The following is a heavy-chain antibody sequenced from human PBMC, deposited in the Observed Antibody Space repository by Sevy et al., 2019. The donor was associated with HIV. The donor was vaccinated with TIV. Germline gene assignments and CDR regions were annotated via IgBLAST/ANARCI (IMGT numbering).Heavy chain of an antibody. D-gene: IGHD3-22*01. J-gene: IGHJ6*03. CDR2: ISGSGTRT. Sequence: GGYLRLSCAVSGFSFDSYGMTWVRQAPGKGLEWVSAISGSGTRTYYADSVKGRFIISRDNSKNTLDLQMNSLRAEETGIYYCGKGGGGHYDPDEIAYYFYYYNMDVWGKGTTVTVSS. CDR1: GFSFDSYG. V-gene: IGHV3-23*01. CDR3: GKGGGGHYDPDEIAYYFYYYNMDV.